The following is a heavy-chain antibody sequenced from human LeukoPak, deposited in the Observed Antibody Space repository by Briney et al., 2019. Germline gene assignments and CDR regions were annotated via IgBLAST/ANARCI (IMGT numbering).Heavy chain of an antibody. Sequence: GGSLRLSCAASGFTFSSYGMHWVRQAPGKGLEWVAFIRYDGSNKYYADSVKGRFTISRDNSKNTLYLQMNSLRAEDTAVYYCAKAYSSSWNGYYYYMDVWGKGTTVTISS. CDR1: GFTFSSYG. CDR3: AKAYSSSWNGYYYYMDV. CDR2: IRYDGSNK. V-gene: IGHV3-30*02. J-gene: IGHJ6*03. D-gene: IGHD6-13*01.